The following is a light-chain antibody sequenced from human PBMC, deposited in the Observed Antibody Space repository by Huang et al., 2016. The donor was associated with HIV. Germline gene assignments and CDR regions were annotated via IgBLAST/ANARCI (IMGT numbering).Light chain of an antibody. V-gene: IGKV3-15*01. J-gene: IGKJ4*01. CDR1: RSVSTN. CDR3: HQYNNWLLS. CDR2: GSS. Sequence: EIVMTQSPATLSVSPGQRVTLSCRANRSVSTNLAWYQQRHGPAPRLRIYGSSTRAPGIPARLSGSGSGTDFSLTISSLQSEDFALYYCHQYNNWLLSFGGGTRV.